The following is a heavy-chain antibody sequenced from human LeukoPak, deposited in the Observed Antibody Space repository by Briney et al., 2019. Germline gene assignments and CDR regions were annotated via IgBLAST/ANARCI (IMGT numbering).Heavy chain of an antibody. CDR3: AKSRSGSANCALQIFDN. CDR1: GGSISSSNW. Sequence: SETLSLTCAVSGGSISSSNWWSWVRQPPGKGLEWIGEIYHSGSTNYNPSLKSRVTISVDKSKNQFSLKLSSVTAADTAVYYCAKSRSGSANCALQIFDNWGQGTLVTVSS. CDR2: IYHSGST. V-gene: IGHV4-4*02. J-gene: IGHJ4*02. D-gene: IGHD1-1*01.